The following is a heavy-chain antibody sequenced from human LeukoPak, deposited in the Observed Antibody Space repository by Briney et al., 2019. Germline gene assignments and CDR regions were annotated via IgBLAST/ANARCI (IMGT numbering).Heavy chain of an antibody. J-gene: IGHJ4*02. Sequence: PGGSLRLSCAASEFTISRYWMHWVRQAPGKGLVWVSNINNDGSITTYADSVKGRFTISRDNAKNSLYLQMNSLRAEDTAVYYCARDRRRWLQLFYFDYWGQGTLVTVSS. CDR2: INNDGSIT. D-gene: IGHD5-24*01. CDR1: EFTISRYW. V-gene: IGHV3-74*01. CDR3: ARDRRRWLQLFYFDY.